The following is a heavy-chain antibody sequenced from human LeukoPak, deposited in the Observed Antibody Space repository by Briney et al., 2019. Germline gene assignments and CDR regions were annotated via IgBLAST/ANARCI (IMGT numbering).Heavy chain of an antibody. CDR2: IYYSGST. CDR1: GGSISSGGYY. J-gene: IGHJ4*02. Sequence: SQTLSLTCTVSGGSISSGGYYWSWIRQHPGKGLEWIEYIYYSGSTYYNPSLKSRVTISVDTSKNHFSLKLSSVTAADTAVYYCASQYSSGCFDYWGQGTLVTVSS. CDR3: ASQYSSGCFDY. V-gene: IGHV4-31*03. D-gene: IGHD6-19*01.